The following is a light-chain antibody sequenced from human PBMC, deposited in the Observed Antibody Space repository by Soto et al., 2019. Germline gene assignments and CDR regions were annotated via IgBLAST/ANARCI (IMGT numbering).Light chain of an antibody. CDR2: QVT. CDR1: TRDIAGYNY. V-gene: IGLV2-14*01. Sequence: QSVLTQPASVSGSLGQSITISCTGTTRDIAGYNYISWYQQLPGKAPKLMIYQVTIRPSGISNRFSGSKSGNTASLTISGLQAEVEADYYCTSFSSSTSLSGFGTGPNVTVL. CDR3: TSFSSSTSLSG. J-gene: IGLJ1*01.